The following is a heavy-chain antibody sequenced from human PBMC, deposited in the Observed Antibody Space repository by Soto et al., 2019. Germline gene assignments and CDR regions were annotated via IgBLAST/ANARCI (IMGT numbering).Heavy chain of an antibody. V-gene: IGHV3-23*01. CDR3: AKDRAYSSSTTSPFDY. CDR1: GFTFSSYA. D-gene: IGHD6-13*01. J-gene: IGHJ4*02. CDR2: ISGSGGST. Sequence: GGSLRLSCAASGFTFSSYAMSWVRQAPGKGLEWVSAISGSGGSTYYADSVKGRFTISRDNSKNTLYLQMNSLRAEDTAVYYCAKDRAYSSSTTSPFDYWGQGTLVTVSS.